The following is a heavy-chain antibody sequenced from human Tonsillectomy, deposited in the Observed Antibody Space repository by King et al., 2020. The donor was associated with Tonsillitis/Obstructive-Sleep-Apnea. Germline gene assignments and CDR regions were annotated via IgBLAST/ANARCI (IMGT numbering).Heavy chain of an antibody. CDR3: ARGEDIGARFGVVPPLGH. Sequence: VQLQQWGAGLLKPSETLSLTCAVYGGSFSGYYWSWIRQPPGKGLEWIGDINHGGRTNYNPSLESRVTISVDTSKNQFSLKLSSVTAADTAVYYCARGEDIGARFGVVPPLGHWGQGTLVTVSS. V-gene: IGHV4-34*01. D-gene: IGHD3-3*01. CDR2: INHGGRT. J-gene: IGHJ1*01. CDR1: GGSFSGYY.